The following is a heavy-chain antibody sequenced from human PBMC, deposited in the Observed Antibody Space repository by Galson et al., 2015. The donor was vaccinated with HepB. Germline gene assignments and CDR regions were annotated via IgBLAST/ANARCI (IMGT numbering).Heavy chain of an antibody. V-gene: IGHV3-23*01. J-gene: IGHJ4*02. Sequence: SLRLSCAASGFAFSDYAMSWVRQAPGKGLEWVSALTESGSGTYYVDSAKGRFTISRDISKETLYLLMNNLRAEDTALYFCAKDSGDDDGGYPDSWGQGTLVTVSS. CDR3: AKDSGDDDGGYPDS. CDR1: GFAFSDYA. D-gene: IGHD3-10*01. CDR2: LTESGSGT.